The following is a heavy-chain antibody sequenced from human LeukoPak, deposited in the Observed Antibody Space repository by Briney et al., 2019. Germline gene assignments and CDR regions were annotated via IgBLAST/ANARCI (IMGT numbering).Heavy chain of an antibody. D-gene: IGHD3-22*01. V-gene: IGHV3-74*01. CDR3: ARGLAYYYDSSGYYPLGY. J-gene: IGHJ4*02. Sequence: GGSLRLSCAASGFTFSSYWMHWVRQAPGKGLVWVSRINSDGSSTSYADSVKGRFTISRDNAKNTLYLQMNSLRAEDTAVYYCARGLAYYYDSSGYYPLGYWGQGTLVTVSS. CDR1: GFTFSSYW. CDR2: INSDGSST.